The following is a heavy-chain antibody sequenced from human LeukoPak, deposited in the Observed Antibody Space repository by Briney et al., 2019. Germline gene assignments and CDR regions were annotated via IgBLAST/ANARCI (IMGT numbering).Heavy chain of an antibody. V-gene: IGHV5-51*01. J-gene: IGHJ4*02. CDR2: IYTGESET. CDR1: GSIFTSYW. Sequence: GASMQISCEGSGSIFTSYWSGWGRQLRGKGEEWMGIIYTGESETRYSTSFQGQVTISADKSISTAYLQWSSLKASDTAMYYCARPSDGYMDYWGQGTLVTVFS. D-gene: IGHD3-16*02. CDR3: ARPSDGYMDY.